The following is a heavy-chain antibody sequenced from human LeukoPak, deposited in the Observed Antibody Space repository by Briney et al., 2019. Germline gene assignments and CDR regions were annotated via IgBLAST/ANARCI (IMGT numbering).Heavy chain of an antibody. CDR2: IEDDGSAK. V-gene: IGHV3-7*01. J-gene: IGHJ4*02. CDR1: GFTFSSYW. CDR3: ARGSIWKPTVTTGY. Sequence: PGGSLRLSCAASGFTFSSYWMSWVRQAPGKGLEWVANIEDDGSAKYYVDSVKGRFTISRDNAKNSLFLQMNSLRAEDTAVYYCARGSIWKPTVTTGYWGQGTLVTVSS. D-gene: IGHD4-17*01.